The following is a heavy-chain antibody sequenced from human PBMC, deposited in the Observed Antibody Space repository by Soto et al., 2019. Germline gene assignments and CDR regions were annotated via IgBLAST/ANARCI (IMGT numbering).Heavy chain of an antibody. CDR2: IIPIFGTA. D-gene: IGHD6-6*01. J-gene: IGHJ4*02. Sequence: ASVKVSCKASGGTFSSYAISWVRQAPGQGLEWMGGIIPIFGTANYAQKFQGRVTITADESTSTAYMELSSLRSEDTAVYYCARDSSRIAAPDYWGQGTLVTVSS. CDR1: GGTFSSYA. V-gene: IGHV1-69*13. CDR3: ARDSSRIAAPDY.